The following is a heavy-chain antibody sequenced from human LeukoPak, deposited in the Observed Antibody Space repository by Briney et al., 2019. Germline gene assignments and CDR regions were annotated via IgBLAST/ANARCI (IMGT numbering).Heavy chain of an antibody. CDR2: ISAYNGNT. Sequence: ASVKVSCKASGYTFTSYGISWVRQAPGQGLEWMGWISAYNGNTNYAQKFQGRVTMTTDTSTSTAYMELRSLRSDDTAVYYCARRGSNDLWSGSPYFDYWGQGTLVTVSS. CDR1: GYTFTSYG. J-gene: IGHJ4*02. CDR3: ARRGSNDLWSGSPYFDY. D-gene: IGHD3-3*01. V-gene: IGHV1-18*01.